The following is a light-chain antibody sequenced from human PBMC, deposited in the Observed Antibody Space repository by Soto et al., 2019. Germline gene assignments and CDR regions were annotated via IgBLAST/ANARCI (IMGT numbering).Light chain of an antibody. Sequence: QSVLTQPPSVSGAPGQRVTISCTGSSSNIGAGYDVHWYQQLPGTAPKMLIYGNNNRPSGVPERFSGSKSGTSASLAITGLQAEDEADYYCQYYDSSLSVVFGGGTKLTVL. J-gene: IGLJ2*01. CDR1: SSNIGAGYD. CDR2: GNN. V-gene: IGLV1-40*01. CDR3: QYYDSSLSVV.